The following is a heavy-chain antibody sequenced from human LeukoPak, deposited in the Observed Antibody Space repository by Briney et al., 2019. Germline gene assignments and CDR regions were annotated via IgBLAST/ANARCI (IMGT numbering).Heavy chain of an antibody. J-gene: IGHJ4*02. V-gene: IGHV3-74*01. CDR1: GFTFGSYG. CDR3: ASKRGSGSYLIDY. D-gene: IGHD3-10*01. CDR2: INSDGSST. Sequence: PGGSLRLSCAASGFTFGSYGMHWVRQAPGKGLVWVSRINSDGSSTSYADSVKGRFTISRDNAKNTLYLQMNSLRAEDTAVYYCASKRGSGSYLIDYWGQGTLVTVSS.